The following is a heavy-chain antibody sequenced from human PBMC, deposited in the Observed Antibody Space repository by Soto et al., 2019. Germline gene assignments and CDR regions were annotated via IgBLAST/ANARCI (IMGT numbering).Heavy chain of an antibody. J-gene: IGHJ4*02. V-gene: IGHV4-34*01. Sequence: AEILSLTYAVYGGSCSRYYWRCIRQPPGQWLEWSVELNHSGSTKYNPPLKSRLTISVDTSTNQFSVKLGSVTAAYTAVYYCAIHSGHSPYWAQGILLTVS. CDR2: LNHSGST. CDR1: GGSCSRYY. CDR3: AIHSGHSPY. D-gene: IGHD3-22*01.